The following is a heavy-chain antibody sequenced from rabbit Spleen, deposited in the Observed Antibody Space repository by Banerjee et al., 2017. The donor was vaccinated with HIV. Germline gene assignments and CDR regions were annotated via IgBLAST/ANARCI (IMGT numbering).Heavy chain of an antibody. D-gene: IGHD7-1*01. V-gene: IGHV1S40*01. CDR2: IAVGSGGTT. CDR3: ARFYAGYGDFGFAAM. J-gene: IGHJ4*01. Sequence: QSLEESGGDLVKPGTSLTLTCTASGFSFISGYYMCWVRQAPGKGLGWIACIAVGSGGTTYYANWAKGRFTISKTSSTTVTLQMTSLTAADTATYFCARFYAGYGDFGFAAMWGPGTLVTVS. CDR1: GFSFISGYY.